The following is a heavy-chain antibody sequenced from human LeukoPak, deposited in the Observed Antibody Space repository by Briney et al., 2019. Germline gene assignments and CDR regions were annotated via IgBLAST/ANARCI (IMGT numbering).Heavy chain of an antibody. V-gene: IGHV3-7*01. CDR1: GFTFTTYW. J-gene: IGHJ6*03. Sequence: GGSLRLSCAASGFTFTTYWMSWVRRAPGKGLEWVANINQDGTEKFYVDSVKGRFTISKDNAKNSLYLQMNSLRAEDTAVYYCARDVYYGSGSQYYYYYYMDVWGKGTTVTISS. D-gene: IGHD3-10*01. CDR2: INQDGTEK. CDR3: ARDVYYGSGSQYYYYYYMDV.